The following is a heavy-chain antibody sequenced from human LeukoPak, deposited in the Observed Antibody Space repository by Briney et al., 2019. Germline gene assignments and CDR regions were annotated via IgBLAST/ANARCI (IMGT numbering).Heavy chain of an antibody. D-gene: IGHD3-10*01. Sequence: MTGGSLRLSCAVSGFTFNNAWMTWVRQAPGKGLEWVGRIKSKKDGGTVDYAASVNGRFTISRDESTDTLYLQMNSLKTDDTAVYFCSTERYYFNSGSYWFDYWGQGALVTVSS. V-gene: IGHV3-15*01. J-gene: IGHJ4*02. CDR1: GFTFNNAW. CDR2: IKSKKDGGTV. CDR3: STERYYFNSGSYWFDY.